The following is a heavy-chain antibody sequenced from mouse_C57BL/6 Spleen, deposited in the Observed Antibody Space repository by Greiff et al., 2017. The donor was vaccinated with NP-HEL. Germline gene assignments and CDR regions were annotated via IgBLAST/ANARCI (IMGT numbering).Heavy chain of an antibody. Sequence: EVQLQQSGAELVKPGASVKLSCTASGFTFTSYYMHWVKQRPEQGLEWIGRIDPDDGDTNYTQKFKGKATLTVDTSSNTAYLQLSSLTSEDAAVYYCARVNYHGWCFDGWGTGTTVTVAS. CDR2: IDPDDGDT. J-gene: IGHJ1*03. D-gene: IGHD1-1*01. V-gene: IGHV14-2*01. CDR1: GFTFTSYY. CDR3: ARVNYHGWCFDG.